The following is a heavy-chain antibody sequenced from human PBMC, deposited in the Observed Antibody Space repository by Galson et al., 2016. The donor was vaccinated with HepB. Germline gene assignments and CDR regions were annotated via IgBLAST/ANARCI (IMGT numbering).Heavy chain of an antibody. CDR2: ISYTGTDQ. CDR3: TRDDSYGLDV. D-gene: IGHD2-21*02. Sequence: SLRLSCAASGFSFSSFAMHWVRQAPGKGLEWVAVISYTGTDQFYADSMKGRFTISRDNAKNTVHLQMNSLRAEDTAIYYCTRDDSYGLDVWGQGTTVTGSS. J-gene: IGHJ6*02. V-gene: IGHV3-30*03. CDR1: GFSFSSFA.